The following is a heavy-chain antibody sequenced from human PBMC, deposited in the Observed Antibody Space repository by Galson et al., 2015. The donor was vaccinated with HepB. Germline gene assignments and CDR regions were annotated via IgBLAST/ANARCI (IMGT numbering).Heavy chain of an antibody. Sequence: SLRLSCAASGFTFSSYAMHWVRQAPGKGLEWVAVISYDGSNKYYADSVKGRFTISRDNSKNTLYLQMNSLRAEDTAVHYCARGRYSSGWGNAFDIWGQGTMVTVSS. V-gene: IGHV3-30*04. CDR1: GFTFSSYA. CDR2: ISYDGSNK. D-gene: IGHD6-19*01. J-gene: IGHJ3*02. CDR3: ARGRYSSGWGNAFDI.